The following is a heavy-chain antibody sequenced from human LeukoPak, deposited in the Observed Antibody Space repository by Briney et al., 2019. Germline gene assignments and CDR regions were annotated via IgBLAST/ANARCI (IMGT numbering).Heavy chain of an antibody. D-gene: IGHD2-21*02. Sequence: SETLSLTCSVSGASIIDDSWTWVRQPPGKGLEWIGFVSNTVSYTGDTSYYNPSLRSRVTMSLDTSMNQFSLKRSSVTAADTAVYYCARLGNCGYDCYAADYWGQGTLVTVSS. V-gene: IGHV4-59*08. J-gene: IGHJ4*02. CDR2: VSNTVSYTGDT. CDR1: GASIIDDS. CDR3: ARLGNCGYDCYAADY.